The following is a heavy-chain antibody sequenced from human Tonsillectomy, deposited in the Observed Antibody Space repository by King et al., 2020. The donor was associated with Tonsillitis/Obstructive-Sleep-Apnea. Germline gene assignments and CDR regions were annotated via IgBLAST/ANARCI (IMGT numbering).Heavy chain of an antibody. V-gene: IGHV4-34*01. D-gene: IGHD4-11*01. CDR1: GGSFSGYY. J-gene: IGHJ6*03. CDR2: INHSGST. Sequence: QVQLQQWGAGRLKPSETLSLTCAVYGGSFSGYYWRWIRQPPGKGLEWIGEINHSGSTNYNPSLKSRVTISVDTSQNQISLKLSSVTVADTAVYYCARGLTTGLVEYYYYYMDVWGKGTTVTVSS. CDR3: ARGLTTGLVEYYYYYMDV.